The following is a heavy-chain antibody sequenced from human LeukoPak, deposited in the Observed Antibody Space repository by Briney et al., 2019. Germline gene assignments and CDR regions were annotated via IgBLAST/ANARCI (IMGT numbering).Heavy chain of an antibody. J-gene: IGHJ5*02. V-gene: IGHV1-8*01. CDR3: ARGRAVPAASAGWFDP. CDR1: GYTFTSYD. D-gene: IGHD2-2*01. Sequence: ASVKVSCKASGYTFTSYDINWVRQATGQGLEWMGWMNPNSGNTGYAQKFQGGVTMTRNTPISTAYMELSSLRSEDTAVYYCARGRAVPAASAGWFDPWGQGTLVTVSS. CDR2: MNPNSGNT.